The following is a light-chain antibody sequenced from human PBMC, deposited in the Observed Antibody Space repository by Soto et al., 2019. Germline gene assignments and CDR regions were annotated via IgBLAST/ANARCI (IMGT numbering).Light chain of an antibody. J-gene: IGKJ3*01. Sequence: DIQMTQSPSTLSASVGDRVTITCRASQSVSGWLAWYQQKPGRAPNLLIFDASSLVSGVPSRFSGSEYGTKFTLTISNLQPDDFATYHCQHYKSSPCTFGPGTKVDIK. CDR2: DAS. V-gene: IGKV1-5*01. CDR1: QSVSGW. CDR3: QHYKSSPCT.